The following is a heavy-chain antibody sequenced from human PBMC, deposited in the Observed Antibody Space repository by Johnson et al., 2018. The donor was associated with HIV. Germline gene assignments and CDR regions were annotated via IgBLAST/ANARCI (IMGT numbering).Heavy chain of an antibody. CDR3: TTDLAAVGSGAFDI. CDR1: GFTFSNAW. V-gene: IGHV3-15*01. CDR2: IKRKIDGGTT. Sequence: VQLVESGGGLVKPGGSLRLSCAASGFTFSNAWMSWVRQAPGKGLEWVGRIKRKIDGGTTDYAAPVKGSFTISRDDSKNTLYLQMNSLKTEDTAVYYCTTDLAAVGSGAFDIWGQGTMVTVSS. D-gene: IGHD6-13*01. J-gene: IGHJ3*02.